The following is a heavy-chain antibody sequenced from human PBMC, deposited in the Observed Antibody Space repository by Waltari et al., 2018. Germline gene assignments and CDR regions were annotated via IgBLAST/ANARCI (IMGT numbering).Heavy chain of an antibody. V-gene: IGHV4-4*07. CDR2: IYGRTGST. D-gene: IGHD4-17*01. J-gene: IGHJ5*02. CDR3: TRTFLRSQGGRFDV. CDR1: GGSISSDY. Sequence: QVQLQESGPGLVKPSETLSLTCAVSGGSISSDYWSWIRQPPGKGLEWIGRIYGRTGSTDYNPSLKSRVTVSSDTSKNQLSLKLTSVTAADTALYYCTRTFLRSQGGRFDVWGPGLLVTVSS.